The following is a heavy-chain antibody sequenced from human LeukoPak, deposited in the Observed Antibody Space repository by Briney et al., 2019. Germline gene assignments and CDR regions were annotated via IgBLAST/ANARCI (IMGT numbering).Heavy chain of an antibody. Sequence: KPSETLSLTCTVSGGSISSSSYYWGWIHQPPGKGLEWIGSIYYSGSTYYNPSLKSRVTISVDTSKNQFSLKLSSVTAADTAVYYCARRLFWAAAGTPYYFDYWGQGTLVTVSS. CDR2: IYYSGST. V-gene: IGHV4-39*01. D-gene: IGHD6-13*01. CDR3: ARRLFWAAAGTPYYFDY. CDR1: GGSISSSSYY. J-gene: IGHJ4*02.